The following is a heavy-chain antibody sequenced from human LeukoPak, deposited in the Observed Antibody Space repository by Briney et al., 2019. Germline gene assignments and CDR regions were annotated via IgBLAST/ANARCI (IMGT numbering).Heavy chain of an antibody. Sequence: GGSLRLSCVLSGFTVSNTYISWFRQTPGKGLEWVSVIFTTGTTYYADSVKGRFTLSRDNFENTVHLQMSSLTAEDTAVYYCAGDRRTSGWYASWGQGTLVTVSS. CDR3: AGDRRTSGWYAS. CDR2: IFTTGTT. V-gene: IGHV3-53*01. CDR1: GFTVSNTY. J-gene: IGHJ5*01. D-gene: IGHD1-26*01.